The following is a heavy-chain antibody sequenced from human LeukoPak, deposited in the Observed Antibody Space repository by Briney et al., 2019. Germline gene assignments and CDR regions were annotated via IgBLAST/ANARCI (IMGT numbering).Heavy chain of an antibody. J-gene: IGHJ6*02. CDR3: ARAPHYSNYGPYYYGMDV. V-gene: IGHV3-11*06. D-gene: IGHD4-11*01. CDR1: GFTFSDYY. CDR2: ISSSSSYT. Sequence: GGSLRLSCAASGFTFSDYYMSWIRQAPGKGLEWVSYISSSSSYTNYADSVKGRFTISRDNAKNSLYLQMNSPRAEDTAVYYCARAPHYSNYGPYYYGMDVWGQGTTVIVSS.